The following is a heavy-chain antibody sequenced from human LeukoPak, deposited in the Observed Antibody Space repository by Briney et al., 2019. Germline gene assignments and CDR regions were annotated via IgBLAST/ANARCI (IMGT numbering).Heavy chain of an antibody. CDR2: INAGNGNT. D-gene: IGHD3-22*01. J-gene: IGHJ3*02. CDR1: GYDFTSYA. V-gene: IGHV1-3*01. Sequence: ASVKVSCKASGYDFTSYAMHWVRQAPGQRLEWMGWINAGNGNTKYSQKLQDRVTVTRDTSTSTAYMELSSLRSEDTAVYYCAKDEKGYYHDTSGYPDAFDIWGQGTIVTVSS. CDR3: AKDEKGYYHDTSGYPDAFDI.